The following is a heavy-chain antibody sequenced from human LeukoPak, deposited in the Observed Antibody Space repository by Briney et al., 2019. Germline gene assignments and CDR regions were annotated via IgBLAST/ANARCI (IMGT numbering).Heavy chain of an antibody. Sequence: PSETLSLTCTVSGGSISSSSYYWGWIRQPAGKGLEWIGRIYTSGSTNYNPSLKSRVTMSVDTSKNQFSLKLSSVTAADTAVYYCAREGPYCSGGSCYSFDYWGQGTLVTVSS. CDR3: AREGPYCSGGSCYSFDY. D-gene: IGHD2-15*01. V-gene: IGHV4-61*02. CDR1: GGSISSSSYY. CDR2: IYTSGST. J-gene: IGHJ4*02.